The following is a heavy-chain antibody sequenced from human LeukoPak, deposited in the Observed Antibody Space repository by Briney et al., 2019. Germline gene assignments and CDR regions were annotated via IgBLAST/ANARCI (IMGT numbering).Heavy chain of an antibody. CDR3: ARTTSFTVSGYDY. D-gene: IGHD6-25*01. CDR2: MNPNSGDR. Sequence: GASVKVSCRASGYTFTTYHINWVRQATGQGLEWMGWMNPNSGDRGYAQKFQGRVTITTDTSIGTAYMELSSLRSEDTAVYFCARTTSFTVSGYDYWGQGTLVTVSS. J-gene: IGHJ4*02. V-gene: IGHV1-8*03. CDR1: GYTFTTYH.